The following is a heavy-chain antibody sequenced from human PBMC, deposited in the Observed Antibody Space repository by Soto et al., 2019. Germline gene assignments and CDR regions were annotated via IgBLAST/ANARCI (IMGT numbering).Heavy chain of an antibody. CDR1: GFIFSNYA. D-gene: IGHD3-10*01. Sequence: GGSLRLSCAASGFIFSNYAMHWVRQAPGKGLEWVAVVSYFGNDKYYSDSVKGRFTVPRDNSKNTLYLQMDSLGPEDTAVYSCARDRGDSITIFDYWGQGTLVTVSS. CDR2: VSYFGNDK. J-gene: IGHJ4*02. CDR3: ARDRGDSITIFDY. V-gene: IGHV3-30-3*01.